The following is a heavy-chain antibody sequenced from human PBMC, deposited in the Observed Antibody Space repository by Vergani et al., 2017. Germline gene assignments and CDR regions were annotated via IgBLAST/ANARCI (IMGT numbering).Heavy chain of an antibody. J-gene: IGHJ4*02. CDR1: GITFKNAW. D-gene: IGHD2-2*02. CDR3: YTDYHDY. CDR2: IRSKNDGGTA. Sequence: EVQVVESGGGLLTPGGSLRLSCVVSGITFKNAWINWVRQAPGKGLEWIGRIRSKNDGGTADYAAPRKGRFTISRDDSKDSAFLLVNNLKTEDTAVYFCYTDYHDYWGQGTLVTVSS. V-gene: IGHV3-15*01.